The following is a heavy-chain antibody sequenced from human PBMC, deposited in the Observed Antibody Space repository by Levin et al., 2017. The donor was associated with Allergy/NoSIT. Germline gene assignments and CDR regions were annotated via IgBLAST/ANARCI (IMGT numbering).Heavy chain of an antibody. CDR3: ASRVRPSRQSLYGYPDY. CDR2: IIPIFGTA. J-gene: IGHJ4*02. Sequence: ASVKVSCKASGGTFSSYAISWVRQAPGQGLEWMGGIIPIFGTANYAQKFQGRVTITADESTSTAYMELSSLRSEDTAVYYCASRVRPSRQSLYGYPDYWGQGTLVTVSS. CDR1: GGTFSSYA. V-gene: IGHV1-69*13. D-gene: IGHD5-18*01.